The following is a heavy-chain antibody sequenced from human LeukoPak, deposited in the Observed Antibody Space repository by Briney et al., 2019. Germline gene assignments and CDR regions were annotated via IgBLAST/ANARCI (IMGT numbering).Heavy chain of an antibody. Sequence: SVKVSCKASGGTFSSYAISWVRQAPGQGLEWMGGIIPIFGTANYAQKFQGRVTITADESTSTAYMELSSLRSEDTAVYYCARDRAAASNWFDPWGQGTLVTVSS. D-gene: IGHD6-13*01. CDR2: IIPIFGTA. CDR3: ARDRAAASNWFDP. J-gene: IGHJ5*02. V-gene: IGHV1-69*13. CDR1: GGTFSSYA.